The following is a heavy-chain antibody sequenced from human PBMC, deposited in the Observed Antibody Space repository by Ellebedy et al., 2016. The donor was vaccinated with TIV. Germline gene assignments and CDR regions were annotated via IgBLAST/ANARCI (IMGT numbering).Heavy chain of an antibody. Sequence: MPSETLSLTCSVSGGSISNYYWAWIRQPPGKGLEWIGFINYSGTTNYNPSLKSRLTMSVDTSKNHLSLTLTSVTAADTAMYYCASGGASSKYFDHWGQGTLVTVSS. CDR2: INYSGTT. V-gene: IGHV4-59*01. J-gene: IGHJ4*02. D-gene: IGHD3-16*01. CDR1: GGSISNYY. CDR3: ASGGASSKYFDH.